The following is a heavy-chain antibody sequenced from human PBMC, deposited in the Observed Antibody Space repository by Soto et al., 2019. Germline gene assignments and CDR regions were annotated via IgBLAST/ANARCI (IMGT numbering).Heavy chain of an antibody. V-gene: IGHV3-30*18. J-gene: IGHJ6*02. D-gene: IGHD2-21*02. CDR1: GFTFSSYG. CDR2: ISYDGSNK. Sequence: GGSLRLSCAASGFTFSSYGMHWVRQAPGKGLEWVAVISYDGSNKYYADSVKGRFTISRDNSKNTLYLQMNSLRAEDTAVYYCAKDVTATDYYYGMDVWGQGTTVTVS. CDR3: AKDVTATDYYYGMDV.